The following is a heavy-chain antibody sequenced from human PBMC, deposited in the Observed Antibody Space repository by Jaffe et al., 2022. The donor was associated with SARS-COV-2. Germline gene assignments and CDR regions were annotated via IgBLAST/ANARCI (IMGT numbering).Heavy chain of an antibody. Sequence: QLQLQESGPGLVKPSETLSLTCTVSGGSITSSSNYWGWIRQPPGEGLEWIGNVYYSGTTYYNPSLRSRVTISVDTSKNQFSLDLYSVTAADTAVYYCASASIQSPDYWGRGTLVTVSS. CDR2: VYYSGTT. CDR3: ASASIQSPDY. V-gene: IGHV4-39*01. J-gene: IGHJ4*02. CDR1: GGSITSSSNY. D-gene: IGHD5-18*01.